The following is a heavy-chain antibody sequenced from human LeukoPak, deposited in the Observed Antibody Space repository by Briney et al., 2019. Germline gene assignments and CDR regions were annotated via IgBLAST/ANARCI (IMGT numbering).Heavy chain of an antibody. J-gene: IGHJ4*02. CDR1: GYTFINYN. Sequence: GASVKVSCKTSGYTFINYNINWVRQATGQGLECLGWVNPRNGNAGYLQKFQGRLTIARDTSKDTVYMDLDSLTSEDTAVYYCARGVPIGYCSYGVCYPPYYFDYWGQGTLVTASS. D-gene: IGHD2-8*01. CDR2: VNPRNGNA. V-gene: IGHV1-8*02. CDR3: ARGVPIGYCSYGVCYPPYYFDY.